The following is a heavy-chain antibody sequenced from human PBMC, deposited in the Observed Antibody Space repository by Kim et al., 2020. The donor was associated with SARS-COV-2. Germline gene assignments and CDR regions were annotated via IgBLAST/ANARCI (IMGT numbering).Heavy chain of an antibody. CDR1: GFTFRSYW. Sequence: GGSLRLSCGVYGFTFRSYWMRWVRQAPGKGLEWVANIKEDGSVKQYVDSVKGRFTISRDNARNSLYLQMNSLRADDTAVYYCARDGILSYTSSWDYWGPGSLVTVSS. D-gene: IGHD6-13*01. J-gene: IGHJ4*02. CDR2: IKEDGSVK. CDR3: ARDGILSYTSSWDY. V-gene: IGHV3-7*03.